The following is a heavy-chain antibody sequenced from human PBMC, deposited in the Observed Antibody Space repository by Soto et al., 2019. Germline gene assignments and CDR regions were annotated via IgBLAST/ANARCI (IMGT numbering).Heavy chain of an antibody. CDR3: ASDPFGSGYYSNYYYGMDV. V-gene: IGHV4-30-4*01. D-gene: IGHD3-22*01. Sequence: QVQLQESGPGLVKPSQTLSLTCTVSGGSISSGDYYWSWIRQPPGKGLEWIGYIYYSGSTYYNPSPESRVTISVDTSKNQFSLKLSSVTAADTAVYYCASDPFGSGYYSNYYYGMDVWGQGTTVTVSS. CDR2: IYYSGST. CDR1: GGSISSGDYY. J-gene: IGHJ6*02.